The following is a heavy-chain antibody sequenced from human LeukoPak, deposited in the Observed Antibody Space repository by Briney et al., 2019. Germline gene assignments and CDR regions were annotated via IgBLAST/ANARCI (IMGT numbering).Heavy chain of an antibody. Sequence: PSETLSLTCTVSGGSISSYYWSWIRQPPGKGLEWIGYIYYSGSTSYNPSLKSRVTISVDTSKNQFSLRLSSVTAADTAVYYCARHTYSGSYDFDYWGQGTLVTVSS. CDR3: ARHTYSGSYDFDY. CDR2: IYYSGST. V-gene: IGHV4-59*01. CDR1: GGSISSYY. J-gene: IGHJ4*02. D-gene: IGHD1-26*01.